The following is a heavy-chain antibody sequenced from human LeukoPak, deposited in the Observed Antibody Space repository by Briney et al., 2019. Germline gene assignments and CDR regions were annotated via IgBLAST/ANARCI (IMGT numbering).Heavy chain of an antibody. CDR2: IYYSGST. J-gene: IGHJ4*02. V-gene: IGHV4-59*01. Sequence: SETLSLTCTVSGGSISSYYWSWIRQRPGKGLEWIGYIYYSGSTNYNPSLMSRVTISVDTSKNQFSLKLSSVTAADTAVYYCARSPDSSSWYNYWGQGTLVTVPS. D-gene: IGHD6-13*01. CDR1: GGSISSYY. CDR3: ARSPDSSSWYNY.